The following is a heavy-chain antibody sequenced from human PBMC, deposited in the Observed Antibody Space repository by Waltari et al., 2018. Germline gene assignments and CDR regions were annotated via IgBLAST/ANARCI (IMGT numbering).Heavy chain of an antibody. J-gene: IGHJ4*02. D-gene: IGHD3-3*01. V-gene: IGHV4-59*01. Sequence: QVQLQESGPGLVKPSETLSLTCAVSGDSINNYYWNWIRQPPGKELEWIGYIAYNGRTNYNPSLKSRVTISVDTSKTQFSLKLTSVTAADTAVYYCGRSYDFWSGYPFDYWGPGSLVTVSS. CDR2: IAYNGRT. CDR1: GDSINNYY. CDR3: GRSYDFWSGYPFDY.